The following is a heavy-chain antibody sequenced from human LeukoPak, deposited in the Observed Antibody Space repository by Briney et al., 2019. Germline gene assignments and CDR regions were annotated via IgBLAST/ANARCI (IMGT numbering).Heavy chain of an antibody. V-gene: IGHV3-48*02. D-gene: IGHD4-23*01. Sequence: QSGGSLRLSCAASGFTFSSYSMNWVRQAPGKGLEWVSYISSSSSTIYYADSVKGRFTISRDDAKNSLYLQMNSLRDEDTAVYYCARDGTSYGGDHYDYWGQGTLVTVSS. CDR3: ARDGTSYGGDHYDY. CDR2: ISSSSSTI. J-gene: IGHJ4*02. CDR1: GFTFSSYS.